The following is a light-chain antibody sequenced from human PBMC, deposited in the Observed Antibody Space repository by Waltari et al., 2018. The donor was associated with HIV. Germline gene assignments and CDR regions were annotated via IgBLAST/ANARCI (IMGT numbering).Light chain of an antibody. V-gene: IGLV2-8*01. CDR2: DVS. CDR1: SSDVGGYNY. Sequence: QSALTQPPSASGSPGQSVTISCTGTSSDVGGYNYVSWYQQPPGKAPKLMILDVSKRPSGVPDRFSGSKSGNTASLTVSGLQAEDEADYYCGSYSGSKNFAVFGGGTKLTVL. J-gene: IGLJ3*02. CDR3: GSYSGSKNFAV.